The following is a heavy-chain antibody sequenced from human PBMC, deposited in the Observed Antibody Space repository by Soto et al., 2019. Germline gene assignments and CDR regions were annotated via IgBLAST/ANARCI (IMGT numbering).Heavy chain of an antibody. J-gene: IGHJ5*02. CDR3: AGGSGWISDT. Sequence: EVQLVESGGGLVQPGGSLRLSCADSGFTFSPYWMSWVRQAPGKGLEWVAIIKDDGGDELYLEAVRGRFTISRDNAKKSLYLAMDSLRVEDTAVYYCAGGSGWISDTWGQGTLVTVSS. CDR1: GFTFSPYW. CDR2: IKDDGGDE. D-gene: IGHD6-19*01. V-gene: IGHV3-7*05.